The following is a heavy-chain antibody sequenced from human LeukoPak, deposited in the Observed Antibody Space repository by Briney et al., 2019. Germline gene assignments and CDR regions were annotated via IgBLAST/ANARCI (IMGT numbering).Heavy chain of an antibody. CDR1: GYTFTSYG. D-gene: IGHD4/OR15-4a*01. CDR3: ARRHVDHGADY. V-gene: IGHV1-18*01. Sequence: ASVRVSCKASGYTFTSYGISWVRQAPGQGLEWMGWISAYNGNTNYAQRLQGRVTMTTDTSTSTAYMELRSLRSDDTAVYYCARRHVDHGADYWGQGTLVTVSS. CDR2: ISAYNGNT. J-gene: IGHJ4*02.